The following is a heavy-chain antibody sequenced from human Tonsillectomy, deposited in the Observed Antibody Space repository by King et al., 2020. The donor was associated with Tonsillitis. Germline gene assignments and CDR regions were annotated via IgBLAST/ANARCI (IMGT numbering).Heavy chain of an antibody. CDR1: GFTFADYA. CDR2: IKSKPFGGTV. Sequence: EVQLVESGGGLVEPGRSLRLSCTVSGFTFADYAMSWFRQAPGKGLEWVSFIKSKPFGGTVEYAASVKGRFTISRDDSKGIAYLQMNSLKTKATAVYYCTCGLPASRVGADYCGPGPLVTVSS. J-gene: IGHJ4*02. D-gene: IGHD1-26*01. V-gene: IGHV3-49*03. CDR3: TCGLPASRVGADY.